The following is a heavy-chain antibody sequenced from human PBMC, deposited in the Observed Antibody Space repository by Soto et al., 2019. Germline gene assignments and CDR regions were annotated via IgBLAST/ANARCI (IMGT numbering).Heavy chain of an antibody. CDR2: FDPEDGET. D-gene: IGHD6-19*01. Sequence: ASVKVSCKVSGYTLTELSMHWVRQAPGKGLEWMGGFDPEDGETIYAQKFQGRVTMTEDTSTDTAYMELSSLRSEDTAVYYCATDLGIEVAVNYFEYWGQGTLVTVSS. J-gene: IGHJ4*02. V-gene: IGHV1-24*01. CDR1: GYTLTELS. CDR3: ATDLGIEVAVNYFEY.